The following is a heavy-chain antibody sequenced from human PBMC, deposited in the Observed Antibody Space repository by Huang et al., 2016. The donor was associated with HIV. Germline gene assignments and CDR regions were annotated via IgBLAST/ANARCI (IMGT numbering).Heavy chain of an antibody. V-gene: IGHV3-30*18. D-gene: IGHD6-13*01. CDR3: AKGGRAAAVMDV. CDR2: ISYDKSNK. Sequence: QVQLVESGGGVVQPGRSLRLSCAASGFTFSSYGLHWVRQAPGKGLEWVAVISYDKSNKYYEDSVKGRLTISRDNSKNTLYLQINSLTTEDTAVYYCAKGGRAAAVMDVWGKGTTVTVSS. J-gene: IGHJ6*04. CDR1: GFTFSSYG.